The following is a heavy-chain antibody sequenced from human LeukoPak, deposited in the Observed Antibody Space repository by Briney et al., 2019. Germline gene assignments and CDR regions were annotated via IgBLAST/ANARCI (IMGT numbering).Heavy chain of an antibody. CDR2: INHSGST. J-gene: IGHJ5*02. CDR3: ARGGYCSGGSCYSEFSWFDP. Sequence: SETLSLTCAVYGGSFSGYYWSWIRQPPGKGLEWIGEINHSGSTNYNPSLKSRVTISVDTSKNQFSLKLSSVTAADTAVYYCARGGYCSGGSCYSEFSWFDPWGQGTLVTVSS. D-gene: IGHD2-15*01. CDR1: GGSFSGYY. V-gene: IGHV4-34*01.